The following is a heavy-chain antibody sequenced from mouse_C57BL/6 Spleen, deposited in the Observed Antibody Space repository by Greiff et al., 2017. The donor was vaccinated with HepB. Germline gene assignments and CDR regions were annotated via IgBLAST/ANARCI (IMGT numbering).Heavy chain of an antibody. J-gene: IGHJ3*01. CDR2: INPSSGYT. CDR1: GYTFTSYW. V-gene: IGHV1-7*01. D-gene: IGHD1-1*01. Sequence: QVQLKESGAELAKPGASVKLSCKASGYTFTSYWMHWVKQRPGQGLEWIGYINPSSGYTKYNQKFKDKATLTADKSSSTAYMPLSSLTYEDSAVYYCARPPSDYYGSRSWFAYWGQGTLVTVSA. CDR3: ARPPSDYYGSRSWFAY.